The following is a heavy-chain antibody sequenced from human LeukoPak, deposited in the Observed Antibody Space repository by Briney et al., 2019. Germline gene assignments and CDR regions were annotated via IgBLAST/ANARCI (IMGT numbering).Heavy chain of an antibody. CDR3: ARGGGSGLDPPPLRGDYYYGMDV. V-gene: IGHV4-34*01. CDR1: GGSFSGYY. J-gene: IGHJ6*04. Sequence: PSETLSLTCAVYGGSFSGYYWSWIRQPPGKGLEWIGEINHSGSTNYNPSLKSRVTISVDTSKNQFSLKLSSVTAADTAVYYCARGGGSGLDPPPLRGDYYYGMDVWGKGTTVTVSS. CDR2: INHSGST. D-gene: IGHD3-10*01.